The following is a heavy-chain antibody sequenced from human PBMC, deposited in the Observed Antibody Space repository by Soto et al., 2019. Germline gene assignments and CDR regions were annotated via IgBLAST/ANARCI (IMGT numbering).Heavy chain of an antibody. CDR3: AKQGGAAMVIHYYYGMEV. V-gene: IGHV3-23*01. J-gene: IGHJ6*02. CDR2: ISGSGGST. CDR1: GFTFSSYA. Sequence: GGSLRLSCSASGFTFSSYAMSWVRQAPGKGLEWVSAISGSGGSTYYADSVKGRFTISRDNSKNTLYLQMNSLRAEDTAVYYCAKQGGAAMVIHYYYGMEVWGQGTTVTVSS. D-gene: IGHD5-18*01.